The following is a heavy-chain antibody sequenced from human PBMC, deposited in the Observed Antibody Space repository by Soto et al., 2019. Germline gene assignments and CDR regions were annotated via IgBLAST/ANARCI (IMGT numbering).Heavy chain of an antibody. Sequence: ETLSLTCTVSGGSISSYYWSWIRQPPGKGLEWIGYIYYSGSTNYNPSLKSRVTISVDTSKNQFSLKLSSVTAADTAVYYCARDHRSGYYDFWSGSIITGNWFDPWGQGTLVTVSS. CDR1: GGSISSYY. J-gene: IGHJ5*02. D-gene: IGHD3-3*01. CDR3: ARDHRSGYYDFWSGSIITGNWFDP. V-gene: IGHV4-59*01. CDR2: IYYSGST.